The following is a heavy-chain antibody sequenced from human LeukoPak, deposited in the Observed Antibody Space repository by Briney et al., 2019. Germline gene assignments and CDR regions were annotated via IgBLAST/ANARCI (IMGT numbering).Heavy chain of an antibody. CDR1: GFTFSSYW. CDR2: INSDGGST. CDR3: ARGGSGYCSAGSCYPIDY. V-gene: IGHV3-74*01. D-gene: IGHD2-15*01. Sequence: GGSLRLSCAASGFTFSSYWMHWVRQAPGKGLVWVSRINSDGGSTSYADSVKGRFTISRDNAKNTLYLQMNSLRAEDTAVYYCARGGSGYCSAGSCYPIDYWGQGTLVTVSS. J-gene: IGHJ4*02.